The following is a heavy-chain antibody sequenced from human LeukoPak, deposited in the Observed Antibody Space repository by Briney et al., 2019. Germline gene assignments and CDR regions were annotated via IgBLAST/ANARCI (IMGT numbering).Heavy chain of an antibody. J-gene: IGHJ5*02. Sequence: PETLSLTCTVSGGSLSSYYWSWIRQPAGKGLEWVGRIYTSGSTNYNPSLKSRVTMSVDTSKNQFSLELSSLTAADTAVYYCARGVSLGYCSGGSCYGRFDAWGEGSLVTVS. CDR3: ARGVSLGYCSGGSCYGRFDA. D-gene: IGHD2-15*01. CDR1: GGSLSSYY. V-gene: IGHV4-4*07. CDR2: IYTSGST.